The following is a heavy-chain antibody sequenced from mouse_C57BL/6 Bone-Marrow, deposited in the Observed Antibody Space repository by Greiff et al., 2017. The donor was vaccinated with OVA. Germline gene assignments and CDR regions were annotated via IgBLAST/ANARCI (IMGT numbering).Heavy chain of an antibody. CDR2: IDPSDSYT. CDR1: GYTFTSYW. D-gene: IGHD2-1*01. CDR3: ARSNGNYPYYAMDY. Sequence: QVQLQQPGAELVKPGASVKLSCKASGYTFTSYWMQWVKQRPGQGLEWIGEIDPSDSYTNYNQKFKGKATLTVDTSSSTAYMQLSSLTSEDSAVYYCARSNGNYPYYAMDYWGQGTSVTVSS. J-gene: IGHJ4*01. V-gene: IGHV1-50*01.